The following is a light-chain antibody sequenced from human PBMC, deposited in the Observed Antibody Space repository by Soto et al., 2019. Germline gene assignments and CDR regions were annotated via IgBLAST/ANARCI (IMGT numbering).Light chain of an antibody. CDR2: RDS. J-gene: IGLJ3*02. Sequence: SSELTQPLSVSVALGQTARITCGGTNIGSKNVHWYQQKPGQAPVLVIYRDSNRPSRIPERFSGSNSGNTATLTISRAQAGDEADYYCQVWDSSTARVFGGGTQLTVL. CDR1: NIGSKN. CDR3: QVWDSSTARV. V-gene: IGLV3-9*01.